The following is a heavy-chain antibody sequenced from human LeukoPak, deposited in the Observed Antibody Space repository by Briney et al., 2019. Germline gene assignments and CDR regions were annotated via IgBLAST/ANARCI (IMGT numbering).Heavy chain of an antibody. CDR2: TSTSGGSS. D-gene: IGHD3-22*01. V-gene: IGHV3-23*01. Sequence: QPGGSLRLSCAASGFTFSSYAMSWVRQAPGKGLEWVSGTSTSGGSSSYADSVKGRFTISRDNPRNTLYMQMNSLRAEDTALYYCAIMHPYYDGSGYWVQWGQGTLVTVSS. CDR1: GFTFSSYA. J-gene: IGHJ4*02. CDR3: AIMHPYYDGSGYWVQ.